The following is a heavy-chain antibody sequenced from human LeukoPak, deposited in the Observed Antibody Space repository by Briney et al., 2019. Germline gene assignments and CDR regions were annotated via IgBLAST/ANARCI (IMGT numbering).Heavy chain of an antibody. Sequence: GGSLRLSCAASGFTFSSYSMNWVSQAPGKGLEWVSSISSSSSYIYYADSVKGRFTISRDNAKNSLYLQMNSLRAEDTAVYYCARLPGRTTSQDYWGQGTLVTVSS. D-gene: IGHD4-17*01. CDR1: GFTFSSYS. J-gene: IGHJ4*02. V-gene: IGHV3-21*01. CDR2: ISSSSSYI. CDR3: ARLPGRTTSQDY.